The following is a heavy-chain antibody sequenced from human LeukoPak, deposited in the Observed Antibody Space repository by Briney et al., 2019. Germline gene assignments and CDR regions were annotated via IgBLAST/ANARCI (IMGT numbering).Heavy chain of an antibody. Sequence: SETLSLTCAVSGYSISSGYYWGWIRQPPGGGLEWIGGIFHNGRTSYNPSLQSRVTISVDTSKNQFSLKPSSVTAADTAGYYCARIRIEDSSGYYYGEYYFDYWGQGTLVTASS. CDR2: IFHNGRT. J-gene: IGHJ4*02. D-gene: IGHD3-22*01. CDR3: ARIRIEDSSGYYYGEYYFDY. CDR1: GYSISSGYY. V-gene: IGHV4-38-2*01.